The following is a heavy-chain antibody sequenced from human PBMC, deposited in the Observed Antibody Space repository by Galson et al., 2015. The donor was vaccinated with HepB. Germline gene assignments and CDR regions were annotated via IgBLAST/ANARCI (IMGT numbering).Heavy chain of an antibody. D-gene: IGHD5-24*01. V-gene: IGHV3-30*04. CDR3: AREGGDGYNLGGAFDI. CDR2: ISYNGENK. CDR1: GFTFSNYA. J-gene: IGHJ3*02. Sequence: SLRLSCAASGFTFSNYAMHWVRQAPGKGLEWLALISYNGENKFYADSVKGRFTISRDNSKHTLFLQVNSLRAEDTAVYYCAREGGDGYNLGGAFDIWGQGTVVVVSS.